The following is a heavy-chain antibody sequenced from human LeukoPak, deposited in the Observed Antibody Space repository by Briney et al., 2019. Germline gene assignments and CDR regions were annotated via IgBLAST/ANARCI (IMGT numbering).Heavy chain of an antibody. CDR3: ARERDYKGSVDY. J-gene: IGHJ4*02. Sequence: GGSLRLSCAACVFTVSSNYMSWVRQAPGKGLEWVSVIYSGGSTYYADSVKGRFTISRDNSKNTLYLQMNSLRAEDTAVYYCARERDYKGSVDYWGQGTLVTVSS. CDR2: IYSGGST. CDR1: VFTVSSNY. V-gene: IGHV3-66*02. D-gene: IGHD4-11*01.